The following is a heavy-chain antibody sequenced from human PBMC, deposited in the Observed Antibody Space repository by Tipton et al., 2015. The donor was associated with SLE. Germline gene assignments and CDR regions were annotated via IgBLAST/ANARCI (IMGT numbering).Heavy chain of an antibody. J-gene: IGHJ3*02. CDR2: INHSGST. Sequence: LRLSCAVYGGSFSGYYWSWIRQPPGKGLEWIGEINHSGSTNYNPSLKSRVTISVDTSKNQFSLKLSSVTAADTAVYYCAREAYYDIWGQGTMVTVSS. D-gene: IGHD2-21*01. CDR3: AREAYYDI. V-gene: IGHV4-34*01. CDR1: GGSFSGYY.